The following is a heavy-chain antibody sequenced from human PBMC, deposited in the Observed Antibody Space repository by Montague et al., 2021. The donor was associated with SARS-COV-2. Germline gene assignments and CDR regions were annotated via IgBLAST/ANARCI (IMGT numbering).Heavy chain of an antibody. J-gene: IGHJ5*02. CDR2: MYYSGST. Sequence: SETLSLTCTVSGGSINDHYRSWIRQPPGKGLEWIGSMYYSGSTYYNPSLKSRVTISVDTSKNHFSLRLSSVTAADTAVYYCATGLRFLEWLLLSWFDPWGQGTLVTVSS. D-gene: IGHD3-3*01. CDR1: GGSINDHY. V-gene: IGHV4-59*05. CDR3: ATGLRFLEWLLLSWFDP.